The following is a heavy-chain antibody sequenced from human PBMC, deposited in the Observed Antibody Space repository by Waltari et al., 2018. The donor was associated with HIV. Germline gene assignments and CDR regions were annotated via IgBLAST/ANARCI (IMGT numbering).Heavy chain of an antibody. CDR1: GGSISSSSYY. Sequence: QLQLQESGPGLVKPSETLSLTCTVSGGSISSSSYYWGWIRQPPGTGLEWIGSIYYSGSTYDNPSLKSRVTISVDTSKNQFSLKLSSVTAADTAVYYCARTYYYDSSGYYYYYYGMDVWGQGTTVTVSS. CDR3: ARTYYYDSSGYYYYYYGMDV. D-gene: IGHD3-22*01. J-gene: IGHJ6*02. V-gene: IGHV4-39*01. CDR2: IYYSGST.